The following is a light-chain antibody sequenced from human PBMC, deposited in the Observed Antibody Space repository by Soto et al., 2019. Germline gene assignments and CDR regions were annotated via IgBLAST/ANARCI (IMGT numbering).Light chain of an antibody. Sequence: EIVLTQSPGTLSLSPGERATLSCRASQSVSSSYFAWYQQKPGQAPRLLIYGASSRATGIPDRFSGSGSGRDFILTISRLEPEDFAVYYCQQYGSSPWTFGQGTKVEIK. CDR3: QQYGSSPWT. V-gene: IGKV3-20*01. J-gene: IGKJ1*01. CDR2: GAS. CDR1: QSVSSSY.